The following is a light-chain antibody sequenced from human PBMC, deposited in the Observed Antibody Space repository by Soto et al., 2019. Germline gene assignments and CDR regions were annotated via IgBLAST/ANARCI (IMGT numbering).Light chain of an antibody. CDR2: GVS. J-gene: IGKJ1*01. V-gene: IGKV3-20*01. CDR3: QQYGNSLWT. Sequence: VLTQSPGTLSLSPGEGATISCRAGQSVSADYLAWYQQKPGQAPRLLIYGVSRRAAGIPDRFSGSGSGTDFTLTISRLEPEDFAVYYCQQYGNSLWTFGQGTRVEIK. CDR1: QSVSADY.